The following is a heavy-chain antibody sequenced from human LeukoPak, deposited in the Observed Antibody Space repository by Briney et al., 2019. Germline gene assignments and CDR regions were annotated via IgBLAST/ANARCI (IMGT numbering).Heavy chain of an antibody. D-gene: IGHD3-22*01. CDR2: IWYDGSNK. V-gene: IGHV3-33*01. J-gene: IGHJ3*02. Sequence: PGGSLRLSCAASGFTFSSYGMHWVRQAPGKGLELVAVIWYDGSNKYYADSVKGRFTISRDNSKNTLYLQMNSLRAEDTAVYYCAREAPSGYDAFDIWGQGTMVTVSS. CDR1: GFTFSSYG. CDR3: AREAPSGYDAFDI.